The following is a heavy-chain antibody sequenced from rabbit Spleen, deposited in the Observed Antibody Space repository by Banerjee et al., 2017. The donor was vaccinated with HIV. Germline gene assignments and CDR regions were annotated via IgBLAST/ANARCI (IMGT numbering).Heavy chain of an antibody. CDR2: IEPIFGRT. CDR3: VRDLVVAIGWNFNL. J-gene: IGHJ4*01. CDR1: GFDLSNYG. V-gene: IGHV1S47*01. Sequence: QEQLVESGGGLVQPGGSLKLSCKASGFDLSNYGVSWVRQAPGKGLEWIGFIEPIFGRTYYASWVNGRFSISSHNAQNTLYLQLNSLTAADTATYFCVRDLVVAIGWNFNLWGQGTLVTVS. D-gene: IGHD3-3*01.